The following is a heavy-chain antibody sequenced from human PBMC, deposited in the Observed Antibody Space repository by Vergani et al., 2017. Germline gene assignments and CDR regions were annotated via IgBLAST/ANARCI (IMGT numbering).Heavy chain of an antibody. CDR2: IHNDGSST. CDR1: GFTFSSYG. Sequence: EVQLVESGGGLVQPGGSLRLSCAASGFTFSSYGMHWVRQAPGKGLVWVSRIHNDGSSTSYADSVKGRFTISRDNAKNTLYLQMHSLRADDTALYYCARDRDGRMVTGDMGCWGQGTLVTVSS. V-gene: IGHV3-74*01. D-gene: IGHD1-20*01. CDR3: ARDRDGRMVTGDMGC. J-gene: IGHJ4*02.